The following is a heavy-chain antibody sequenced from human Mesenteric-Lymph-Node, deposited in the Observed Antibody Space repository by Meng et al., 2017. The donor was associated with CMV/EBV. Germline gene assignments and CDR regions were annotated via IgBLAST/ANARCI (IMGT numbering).Heavy chain of an antibody. D-gene: IGHD4-11*01. Sequence: SVKVSCKASGGTFSNYAFSWVRQAPGQGLEWKGEFIPLLEIADYAQRFQGRVTITADESTSTAYMELSGLGSEDTALYYCARRHKSNYVFDYWGQGTPVTVSS. CDR2: FIPLLEIA. CDR3: ARRHKSNYVFDY. J-gene: IGHJ4*02. V-gene: IGHV1-69*10. CDR1: GGTFSNYA.